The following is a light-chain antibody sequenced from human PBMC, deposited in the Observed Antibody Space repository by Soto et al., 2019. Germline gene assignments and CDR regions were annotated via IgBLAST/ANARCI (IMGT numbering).Light chain of an antibody. CDR3: QQRNDWQVT. V-gene: IGKV3-11*01. Sequence: EIVLTQSPVTLPLSPGERATLSCRASQSVDRYLAWYQQKPGQAPRLLIYDVSNRATGIPARFSGSGSGTDFTLTISSLEPGDFAIYYCQQRNDWQVTFGQGTRLEIK. CDR2: DVS. J-gene: IGKJ5*01. CDR1: QSVDRY.